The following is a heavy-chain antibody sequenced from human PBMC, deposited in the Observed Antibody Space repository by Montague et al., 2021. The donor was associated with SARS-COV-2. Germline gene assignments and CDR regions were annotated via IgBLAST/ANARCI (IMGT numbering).Heavy chain of an antibody. Sequence: SLRLSCAASGFTFSNYGMSWVRQALGKGLEWVSLISDTGANTHYADSVKGRFTISRDNSKNTVLLQMNSLRAEDTAVYYCAKCTHYYDSGTYYNTYYFDHWGQGTLVTVSS. CDR1: GFTFSNYG. D-gene: IGHD3-10*01. V-gene: IGHV3-23*01. CDR2: ISDTGANT. J-gene: IGHJ4*02. CDR3: AKCTHYYDSGTYYNTYYFDH.